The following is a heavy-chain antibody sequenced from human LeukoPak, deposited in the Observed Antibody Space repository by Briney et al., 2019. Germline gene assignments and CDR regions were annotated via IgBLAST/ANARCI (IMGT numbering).Heavy chain of an antibody. CDR3: ARETYYYDSSGSSAGPFDY. CDR2: INPNSGGT. V-gene: IGHV1-2*02. Sequence: SVKVSCKASGYTFTGYYMHWVRQAPGQGLEWMGWINPNSGGTNYAQKFQGRVTMTRDTSISTAYMELSRLRSDDTAVYYCARETYYYDSSGSSAGPFDYWGQGILVTVSS. CDR1: GYTFTGYY. J-gene: IGHJ4*02. D-gene: IGHD3-22*01.